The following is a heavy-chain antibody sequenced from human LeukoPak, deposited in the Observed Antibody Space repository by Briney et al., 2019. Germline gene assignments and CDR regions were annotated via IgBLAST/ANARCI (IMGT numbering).Heavy chain of an antibody. CDR1: GYTFTGYY. Sequence: GASVKVSCKASGYTFTGYYMHWVRQAPGQGLEWMGWINPNSGGTNYAQKFQGRVTMTRDTSISTAYMELSSLRSEDTAVCYCARGPVTTIFGEVTSYYYMDVWGKGTTVTVSS. CDR3: ARGPVTTIFGEVTSYYYMDV. CDR2: INPNSGGT. V-gene: IGHV1-2*02. D-gene: IGHD3-3*01. J-gene: IGHJ6*03.